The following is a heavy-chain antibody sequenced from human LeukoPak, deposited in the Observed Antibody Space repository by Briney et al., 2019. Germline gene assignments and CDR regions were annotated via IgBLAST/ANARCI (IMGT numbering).Heavy chain of an antibody. CDR1: GGSISGYI. V-gene: IGHV4-59*08. CDR3: VRLSVVSPHRYFDL. D-gene: IGHD4-23*01. J-gene: IGHJ2*01. CDR2: IYDNGNT. Sequence: ASETLSLTCTASGGSISGYIWSWIRQPPGKGLEWNAYIYDNGNTNYNPSLKSRVTIALDTSKNQFSLRLNSVTAADTAVYYCVRLSVVSPHRYFDLWGRGTLVTVSS.